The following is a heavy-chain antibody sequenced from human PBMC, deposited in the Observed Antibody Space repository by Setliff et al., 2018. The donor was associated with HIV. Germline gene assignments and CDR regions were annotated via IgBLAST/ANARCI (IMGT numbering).Heavy chain of an antibody. V-gene: IGHV4-39*01. J-gene: IGHJ4*02. CDR3: ARPVEMANREFDY. D-gene: IGHD1-26*01. Sequence: PSETLSLTCTVSGGSISDSRYYWGWIRQPPGKGLEWIGNIYYSGSTYYNPSLKSRVTISVDTSKNQFSLKLSSVTAADTAAYYCARPVEMANREFDYWGQGTLVTVSS. CDR1: GGSISDSRYY. CDR2: IYYSGST.